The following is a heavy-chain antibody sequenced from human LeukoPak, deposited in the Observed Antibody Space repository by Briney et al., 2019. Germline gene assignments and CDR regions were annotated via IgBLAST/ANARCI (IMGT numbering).Heavy chain of an antibody. Sequence: PGGSLRLSCAASGFTFSSYSMNWVRQAPGKGLEWVANIKQDGSEKYYVDSVKGRFTISRDNAKNSLYLQMNSLRAEDTAVYYCARADYYDSSGILDYWGQGTLVTVSS. D-gene: IGHD3-22*01. CDR1: GFTFSSYS. V-gene: IGHV3-7*01. CDR3: ARADYYDSSGILDY. J-gene: IGHJ4*02. CDR2: IKQDGSEK.